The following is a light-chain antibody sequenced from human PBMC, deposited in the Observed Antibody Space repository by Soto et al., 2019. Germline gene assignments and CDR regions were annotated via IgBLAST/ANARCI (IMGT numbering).Light chain of an antibody. CDR3: QQYNNWPPWT. V-gene: IGKV3-15*01. Sequence: EIVMTQSPATLSVSPGGRATLSCRASQSISTKLAWYQQKPGQAPRLLIYGASTRAPGIPVRFSGSGSGTEFTLTITSLQSEDFAVYYCQQYNNWPPWTFGQGTKVDIK. J-gene: IGKJ1*01. CDR2: GAS. CDR1: QSISTK.